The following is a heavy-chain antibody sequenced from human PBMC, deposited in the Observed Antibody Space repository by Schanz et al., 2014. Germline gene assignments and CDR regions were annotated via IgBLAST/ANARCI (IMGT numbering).Heavy chain of an antibody. CDR1: GFTFSGFW. V-gene: IGHV3-7*01. Sequence: EVQVVESGGGLVQPGGSLRLSCAASGFTFSGFWMTWVRQAPGKGLEWVANIKKDGSEKYYVDSVKGRFTISRDNAKNSLFLQMNSLRPEDTAVYHCVSSGSYSSYAFWGQGTLVTVSS. CDR3: VSSGSYSSYAF. D-gene: IGHD3-10*01. J-gene: IGHJ4*02. CDR2: IKKDGSEK.